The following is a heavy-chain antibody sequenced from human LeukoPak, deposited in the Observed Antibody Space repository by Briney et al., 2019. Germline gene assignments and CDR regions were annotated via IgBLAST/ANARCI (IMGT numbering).Heavy chain of an antibody. CDR1: GGSISSYY. D-gene: IGHD3-9*01. CDR2: IYYSGST. CDR3: ASGGLTGYYRFDY. Sequence: SEALSLTCTVSGGSISSYYWSWIRQPPGKGLEWIGYIYYSGSTNYNPSLKSRVTISVDTSKNQFSLKLSSVTAADTAVYYCASGGLTGYYRFDYWGQGTLVTVSS. V-gene: IGHV4-59*01. J-gene: IGHJ4*02.